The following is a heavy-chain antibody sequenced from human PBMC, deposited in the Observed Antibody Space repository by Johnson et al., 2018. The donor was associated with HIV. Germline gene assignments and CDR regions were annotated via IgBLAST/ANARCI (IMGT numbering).Heavy chain of an antibody. CDR2: IKDDGSEK. Sequence: VQLVESGGDLVQPGGSLRLSCAASAFNFDTSWMAWVRQAPGKGLEWVAHIKDDGSEKYNVDSVKGRFTVSRDNAKNSLYLQMNSLRAEDTAVYYGARNPLFSAFDIWGQGTMVTVSS. CDR1: AFNFDTSW. CDR3: ARNPLFSAFDI. J-gene: IGHJ3*02. V-gene: IGHV3-7*05. D-gene: IGHD3-10*02.